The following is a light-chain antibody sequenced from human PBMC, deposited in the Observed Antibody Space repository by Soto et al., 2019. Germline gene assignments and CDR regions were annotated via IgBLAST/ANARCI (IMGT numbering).Light chain of an antibody. V-gene: IGKV2-28*01. CDR2: LGS. CDR1: QSLLHSNGYKY. J-gene: IGKJ2*01. CDR3: MQALQTPYT. Sequence: DIVMTQSPLSLPVTPGEPASISCRSSQSLLHSNGYKYLDWYLQKSGQSPQLLIYLGSNRASGVPDRFSGSGSGTDFTLKISRVEAEDVGDYYCMQALQTPYTFGQGTKLEIK.